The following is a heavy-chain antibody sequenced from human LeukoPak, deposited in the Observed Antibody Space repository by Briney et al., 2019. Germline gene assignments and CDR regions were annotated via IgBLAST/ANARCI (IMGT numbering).Heavy chain of an antibody. CDR3: AKSRSWRKYDS. Sequence: GGSLRLSCAASGFTVSSNYMSWVRQAPGKGLEWVSVIYSSGSTFYTDSVKGRFTISRDNSKNTLYLQMNSLRAEDTAVYFCAKSRSWRKYDSWGQGSLVIVSS. CDR1: GFTVSSNY. J-gene: IGHJ4*02. V-gene: IGHV3-53*01. CDR2: IYSSGST. D-gene: IGHD1-14*01.